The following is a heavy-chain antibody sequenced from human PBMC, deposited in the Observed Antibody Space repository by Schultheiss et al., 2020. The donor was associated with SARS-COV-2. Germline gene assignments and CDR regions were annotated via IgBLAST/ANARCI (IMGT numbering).Heavy chain of an antibody. Sequence: GGSLRLSCASSGFTFSSYGMHWVRQAPGKGLEWVAVIWYDGSNKYYADSVKGRFTISRDNSKNTLYLQMNSLRAEDTAVYYCARDRYYDSSGYPGGYWGQGTLVTVSS. D-gene: IGHD3-22*01. J-gene: IGHJ4*02. CDR3: ARDRYYDSSGYPGGY. CDR2: IWYDGSNK. V-gene: IGHV3-33*01. CDR1: GFTFSSYG.